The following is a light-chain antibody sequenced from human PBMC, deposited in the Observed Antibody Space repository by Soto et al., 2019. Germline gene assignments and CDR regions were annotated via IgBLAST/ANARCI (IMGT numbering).Light chain of an antibody. CDR3: QQYNTYPWT. V-gene: IGKV1-5*01. CDR1: QYISSW. Sequence: DIQITQSPSTLSASVGDRVTITCRASQYISSWLAWYQQKPGTAPRLLIYDTSNLEDGVPSTFSGIRSGTAVTITVSSLQPDDPKTYYGQQYNTYPWTFGQGTKVDIK. J-gene: IGKJ1*01. CDR2: DTS.